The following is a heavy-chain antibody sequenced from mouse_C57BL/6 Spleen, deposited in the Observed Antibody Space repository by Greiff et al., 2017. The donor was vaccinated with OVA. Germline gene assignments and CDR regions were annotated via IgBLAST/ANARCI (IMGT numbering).Heavy chain of an antibody. CDR2: IDPENGDT. CDR3: TTRAVVFDY. Sequence: EVHLVESGAELVRPGASVKLSCTASGFNIKDDYMHWVKQRPEQGLEWIGWIDPENGDTEYASKFQGKATITADTSSNTAYLQLSSLTSEDTAVYYCTTRAVVFDYWGQGTTLTVSS. CDR1: GFNIKDDY. V-gene: IGHV14-4*01. J-gene: IGHJ2*01. D-gene: IGHD1-1*01.